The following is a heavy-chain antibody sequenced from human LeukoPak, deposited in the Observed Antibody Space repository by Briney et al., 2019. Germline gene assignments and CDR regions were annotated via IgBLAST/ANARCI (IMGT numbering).Heavy chain of an antibody. J-gene: IGHJ4*02. CDR3: TSYDFWSGYPR. CDR2: IKSKTDGGTT. V-gene: IGHV3-15*01. D-gene: IGHD3-3*01. Sequence: GGSLRLSCAASGFTFSNAWMSWVRQAPGEGLEWVGRIKSKTDGGTTDYAAPVKGRFTISRDDSKNTLYLQMNSLKTEDTAVYYCTSYDFWSGYPRWGQGTLVTVSS. CDR1: GFTFSNAW.